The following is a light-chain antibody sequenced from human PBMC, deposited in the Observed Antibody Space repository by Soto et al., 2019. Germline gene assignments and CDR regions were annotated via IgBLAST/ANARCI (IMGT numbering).Light chain of an antibody. CDR3: QQHSDPPPSYT. Sequence: EIVLTQSPGTLSLSPGDTATLSCRASQSVSNNFLSWYQQKPGQAPRLLMYLASTRATGIPDRFSGSGSGTDFTLTISRLEPEDFAVYYCQQHSDPPPSYTFGQGTKLEIK. CDR1: QSVSNNF. J-gene: IGKJ2*01. V-gene: IGKV3-20*01. CDR2: LAS.